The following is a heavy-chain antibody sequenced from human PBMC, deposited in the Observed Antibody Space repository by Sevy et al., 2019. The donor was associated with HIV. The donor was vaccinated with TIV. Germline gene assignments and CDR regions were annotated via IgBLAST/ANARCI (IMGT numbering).Heavy chain of an antibody. J-gene: IGHJ4*02. D-gene: IGHD3-10*01. CDR3: ARAQGVLLWFGEFPL. Sequence: GGSLRLSCAASAFTFSSYAMHWVRQAPGKGLEWVAVISYDGNDKDYADSVKGRFTISRDNSKNTLYLQMNSLRIEDTAVYYCARAQGVLLWFGEFPLXXPGTLVTVSS. V-gene: IGHV3-30*04. CDR2: ISYDGNDK. CDR1: AFTFSSYA.